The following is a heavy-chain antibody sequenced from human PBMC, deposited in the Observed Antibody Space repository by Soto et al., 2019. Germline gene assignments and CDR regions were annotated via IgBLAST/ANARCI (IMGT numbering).Heavy chain of an antibody. Sequence: QVQLQESGPGLVKPSQTLSLTCTVSGGSISSGGYYWSWIRQHPGKGLEWIGYIYNSGSTYYNPSHKSRVTIQVDTSKNQFSLKLSSVTAADTAVYYCARAGANGIYGSGSYYNAPFDYWGQGTLVTVSS. CDR2: IYNSGST. V-gene: IGHV4-31*03. D-gene: IGHD3-10*01. CDR3: ARAGANGIYGSGSYYNAPFDY. J-gene: IGHJ4*02. CDR1: GGSISSGGYY.